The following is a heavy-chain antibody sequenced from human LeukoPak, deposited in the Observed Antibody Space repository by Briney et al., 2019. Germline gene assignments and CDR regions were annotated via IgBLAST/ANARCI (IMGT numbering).Heavy chain of an antibody. Sequence: SETLSLTCTVSGGSISSGSYYWSWLRQPAGKGLESIGRIYTSGSTNYNPSLKSRVTMSVDTSKNQFSLKLSSVTAADTAVYYCARDAYYYDSSGYRRGFDYWGQGTLVTVSS. V-gene: IGHV4-61*02. CDR2: IYTSGST. CDR3: ARDAYYYDSSGYRRGFDY. J-gene: IGHJ4*02. D-gene: IGHD3-22*01. CDR1: GGSISSGSYY.